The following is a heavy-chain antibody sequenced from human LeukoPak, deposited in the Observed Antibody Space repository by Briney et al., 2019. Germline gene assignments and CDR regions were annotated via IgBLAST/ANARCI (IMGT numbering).Heavy chain of an antibody. D-gene: IGHD3-22*01. V-gene: IGHV1-18*01. Sequence: ASVKVSCKASGYTFTSYGISWVRQAPGQGLEWMGWISAYNGNTNYAQKLQGRVTITTDTSTSTAYMELRNLRSDDTAVSYCARTRYYYASSGYYSGYYYGLDVWGQGNTVTVSS. CDR1: GYTFTSYG. CDR3: ARTRYYYASSGYYSGYYYGLDV. J-gene: IGHJ6*02. CDR2: ISAYNGNT.